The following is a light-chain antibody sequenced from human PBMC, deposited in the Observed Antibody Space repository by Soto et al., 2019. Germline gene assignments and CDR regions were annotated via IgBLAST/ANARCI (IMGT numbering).Light chain of an antibody. CDR3: QLLYSWPLK. V-gene: IGKV3-11*01. Sequence: ELVLAQSTATLSLSPGERATLSCRASQTVRNNLAWYQQRPGQAPRLFIYDVSSRATGIPARLSGSGSGTDFSLTISSLSPKDFALYYCQLLYSWPLKFGGGTKV. CDR1: QTVRNN. J-gene: IGKJ4*02. CDR2: DVS.